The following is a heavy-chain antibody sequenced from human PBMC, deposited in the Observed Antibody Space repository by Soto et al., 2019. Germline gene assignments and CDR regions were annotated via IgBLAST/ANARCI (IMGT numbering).Heavy chain of an antibody. J-gene: IGHJ4*02. CDR3: AKGPYGLGSFDY. V-gene: IGHV3-23*01. Sequence: EVQLLESGGGLVQPGGSLRLSCAASGFTFSSYAMSWVRQAPGKGLEWVSAISGSGGSTYYAESVKGRFTISRDNSKNTLYLQMNSLRAEDTAVYYCAKGPYGLGSFDYWGQGTLVTVSS. CDR1: GFTFSSYA. CDR2: ISGSGGST. D-gene: IGHD3-10*01.